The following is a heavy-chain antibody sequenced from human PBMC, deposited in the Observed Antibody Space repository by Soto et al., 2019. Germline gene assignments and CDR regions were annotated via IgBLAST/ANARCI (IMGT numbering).Heavy chain of an antibody. Sequence: QLRLLESGPGLVQPSETLSLTCTVSGASITESYWSWIRQAPGKALSWIGFIFHSGITKYNLSLNCRASISIDRSNNQVSLKLTSVTSSDTAVYYCARGMAAAGDTFDVWGQGTMVTVSA. D-gene: IGHD6-25*01. CDR2: IFHSGIT. V-gene: IGHV4-4*08. J-gene: IGHJ3*01. CDR3: ARGMAAAGDTFDV. CDR1: GASITESY.